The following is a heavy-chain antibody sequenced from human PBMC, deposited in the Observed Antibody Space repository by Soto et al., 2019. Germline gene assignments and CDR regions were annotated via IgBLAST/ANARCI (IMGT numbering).Heavy chain of an antibody. J-gene: IGHJ5*02. CDR1: GYTFTSYA. D-gene: IGHD7-27*01. CDR2: INAGNGNT. V-gene: IGHV1-3*01. CDR3: ATDLSRAPSKTGVDP. Sequence: ASVKVSCKASGYTFTSYAIHWVRQGPGQRLEWMGWINAGNGNTKYSQKFQGRVTITRDTSASTAYMELSSLRSEDTAVYYCATDLSRAPSKTGVDPWGQGTLVNVYS.